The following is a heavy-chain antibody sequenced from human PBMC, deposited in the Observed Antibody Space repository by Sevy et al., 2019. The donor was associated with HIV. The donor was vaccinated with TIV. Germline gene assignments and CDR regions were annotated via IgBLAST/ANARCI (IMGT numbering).Heavy chain of an antibody. CDR3: ARDWGYYFDSSGYFDAFDI. D-gene: IGHD3-22*01. V-gene: IGHV4-4*07. Sequence: SETLSLTCTVSGGSIRSFYWSWVRQSAGKALEWIGRIYPSGSTNYNPSLRSRVAMSVDTSKNQFSLRLGSMTAADTAMYYCARDWGYYFDSSGYFDAFDIWGQGTMVTVSS. CDR2: IYPSGST. J-gene: IGHJ3*02. CDR1: GGSIRSFY.